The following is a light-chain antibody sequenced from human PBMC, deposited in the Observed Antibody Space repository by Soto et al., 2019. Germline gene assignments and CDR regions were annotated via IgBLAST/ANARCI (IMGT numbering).Light chain of an antibody. Sequence: EIVLTQSPATLSLSPGERATLSCRASQSVSSYLAWYQQKPGQAPRLLIYDASTRATGIPARFRGSGSGTDFTLSVSSLEPEDFAVYYCQQRGYTFGQGTKPEIK. CDR2: DAS. CDR1: QSVSSY. CDR3: QQRGYT. V-gene: IGKV3-11*01. J-gene: IGKJ2*01.